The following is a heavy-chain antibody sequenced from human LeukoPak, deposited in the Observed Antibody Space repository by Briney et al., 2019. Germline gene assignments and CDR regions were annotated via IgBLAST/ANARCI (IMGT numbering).Heavy chain of an antibody. J-gene: IGHJ4*02. CDR2: IYTSGST. Sequence: SETLSLTCTVSGGSISSYYRSWIRQPAGKGLEWIGRIYTSGSTNYNPSLKSRVTMSVDTSKNQFSLKLSSVTAADTAVYYCAVQIPYYYGSGGAFDYWGQGTLVTVSS. V-gene: IGHV4-4*07. CDR1: GGSISSYY. D-gene: IGHD3-10*01. CDR3: AVQIPYYYGSGGAFDY.